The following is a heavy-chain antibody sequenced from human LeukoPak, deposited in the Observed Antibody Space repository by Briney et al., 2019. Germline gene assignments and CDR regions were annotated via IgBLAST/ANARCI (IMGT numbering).Heavy chain of an antibody. V-gene: IGHV3-23*01. CDR2: ISGSDNNT. CDR3: ARDHYYDNTGPSFDF. D-gene: IGHD3-22*01. J-gene: IGHJ4*02. Sequence: GGSLRLSCAASGFTFRRYAMNWVRQAPGKGLEWISAISGSDNNTYYADSVKGRFTISRDNARNSVYLQMNSLRAEDTGVYYCARDHYYDNTGPSFDFWGQGILVTVSS. CDR1: GFTFRRYA.